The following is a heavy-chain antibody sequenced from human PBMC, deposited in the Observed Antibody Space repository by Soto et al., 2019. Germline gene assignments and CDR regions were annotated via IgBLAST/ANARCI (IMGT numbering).Heavy chain of an antibody. J-gene: IGHJ4*02. D-gene: IGHD3-22*01. CDR1: GFTFSDYY. V-gene: IGHV3-11*06. CDR2: ISSSSSYT. Sequence: GGSLRLSCAASGFTFSDYYMSWIRQAPGKGLEWVSYISSSSSYTNYADSVKGRFTISRDNAKNSLYLQMNSLRAEDTAVYYCARDTGYYDSSGYCDYWGQGTLVTVSS. CDR3: ARDTGYYDSSGYCDY.